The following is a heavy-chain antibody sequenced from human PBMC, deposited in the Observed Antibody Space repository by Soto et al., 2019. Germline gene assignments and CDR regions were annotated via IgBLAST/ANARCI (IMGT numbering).Heavy chain of an antibody. J-gene: IGHJ6*02. CDR2: ISCYNGKT. D-gene: IGHD3-3*01. CDR1: GYSFTAYG. V-gene: IGHV1-18*01. CDR3: ARDAPPPELRFLEWHNYDYNGMDV. Sequence: QVQVVQSGDEVKETGASVRVSCKTSGYSFTAYGISWVRQAPGQGLECVGGISCYNGKTKYAQKVQGRVTMTTDTATSTGYMEVRSLRSDDTAIYYCARDAPPPELRFLEWHNYDYNGMDVWGQGTTVTVSS.